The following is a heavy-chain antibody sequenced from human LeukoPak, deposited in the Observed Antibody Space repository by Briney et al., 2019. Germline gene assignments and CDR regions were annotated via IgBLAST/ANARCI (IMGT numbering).Heavy chain of an antibody. V-gene: IGHV3-21*01. D-gene: IGHD5-12*01. CDR2: ISSSSSCI. CDR3: ARVRLRKDIVATDYFDY. CDR1: GFTFSSYS. J-gene: IGHJ4*02. Sequence: PGGSLRLSCAASGFTFSSYSMNWVRQAPVKGLEWVSSISSSSSCIYYADSAKGRFTISRDNAKNSLYLQMNSLRAEDTAVYYCARVRLRKDIVATDYFDYWGQGTLVTVSS.